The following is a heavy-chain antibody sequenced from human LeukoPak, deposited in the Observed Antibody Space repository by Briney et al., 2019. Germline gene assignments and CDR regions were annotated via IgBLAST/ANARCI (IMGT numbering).Heavy chain of an antibody. D-gene: IGHD3-16*02. CDR3: ARRPYYVWGSYRYPAPLDY. V-gene: IGHV4-34*01. J-gene: IGHJ4*02. CDR1: GGSFRGYY. Sequence: SETLSLICAVYGGSFRGYYWSWIRQPQGKGLEWIGEINHSGSTNYNPSLKSRVTISVDTSKNQFSLKLSSVTAADTAVYYCARRPYYVWGSYRYPAPLDYWGQGTLVTVSS. CDR2: INHSGST.